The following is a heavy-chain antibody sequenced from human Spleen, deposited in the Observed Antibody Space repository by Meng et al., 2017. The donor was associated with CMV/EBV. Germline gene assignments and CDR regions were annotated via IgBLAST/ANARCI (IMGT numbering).Heavy chain of an antibody. CDR2: ISYDGSNK. D-gene: IGHD3-3*01. J-gene: IGHJ6*02. V-gene: IGHV3-30-3*01. CDR3: SRVFPRDYAFWSGSRYYYYGMDV. CDR1: GFTFSSYA. Sequence: GESLKISCAASGFTFSSYAMHWVRQAPGKGLEWVAVISYDGSNKYYTDSVKVRFTISRDNCKNTLYLQMNRLRAENTVVYYCSRVFPRDYAFWSGSRYYYYGMDVWGQGTTVTVSS.